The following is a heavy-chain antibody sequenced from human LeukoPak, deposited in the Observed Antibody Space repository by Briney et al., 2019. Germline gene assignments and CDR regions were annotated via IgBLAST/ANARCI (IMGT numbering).Heavy chain of an antibody. CDR1: GYTFTSYG. J-gene: IGHJ3*02. V-gene: IGHV7-4-1*02. CDR2: INTNTGNS. Sequence: ASVKVSCKASGYTFTSYGISWVRQAPGQGLEWMGWINTNTGNSTYAQGFTGRFVFSLDTSVSTAYLQISSLKAEDTAVYYCARDPLAFDIWGQGTMVTVSS. CDR3: ARDPLAFDI.